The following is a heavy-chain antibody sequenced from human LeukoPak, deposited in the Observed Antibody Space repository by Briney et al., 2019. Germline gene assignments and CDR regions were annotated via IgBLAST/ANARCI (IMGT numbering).Heavy chain of an antibody. CDR3: ARATPNYDFWSGYYALQNYYYGMDV. D-gene: IGHD3-3*01. CDR1: GGTFSSYA. Sequence: SVKVSCKASGGTFSSYAISWVRQAPGQGLEWMGRIIPILGIANYAQKFQGRVTITADKSTSTAYMELSSLRSDDTAVYYCARATPNYDFWSGYYALQNYYYGMDVWGQGTTVTVSS. V-gene: IGHV1-69*04. CDR2: IIPILGIA. J-gene: IGHJ6*02.